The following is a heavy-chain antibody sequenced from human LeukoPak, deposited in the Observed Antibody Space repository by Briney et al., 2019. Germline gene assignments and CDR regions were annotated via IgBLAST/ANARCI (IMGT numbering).Heavy chain of an antibody. V-gene: IGHV3-43*02. Sequence: PGGSLRLSCAASGFTFDDYAMRWVRQAPGKGLEWVSLISGDGGSTYYADSVKGRFTISRDNSKNSLYLQMNSLRTEDTALYYCAKDLCGGDCYIHDYWGQGTLVTVSS. CDR2: ISGDGGST. CDR3: AKDLCGGDCYIHDY. D-gene: IGHD2-21*02. CDR1: GFTFDDYA. J-gene: IGHJ4*02.